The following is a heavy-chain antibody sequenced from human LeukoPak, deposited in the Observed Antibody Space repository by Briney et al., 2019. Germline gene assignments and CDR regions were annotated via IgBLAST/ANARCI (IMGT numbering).Heavy chain of an antibody. D-gene: IGHD3-10*01. CDR3: ARINPGLITMVRGVTAAHFDY. CDR1: GDSISSSSSY. CDR2: IYYSGST. Sequence: SETLSLTCTVSGDSISSSSSYWGWIRQPPGEGLEWIGSIYYSGSTYYNPSLKSRVTISVDTSKNQFSLKLSSVTAADTAVYYCARINPGLITMVRGVTAAHFDYWGQGTLVTVSS. V-gene: IGHV4-39*01. J-gene: IGHJ4*02.